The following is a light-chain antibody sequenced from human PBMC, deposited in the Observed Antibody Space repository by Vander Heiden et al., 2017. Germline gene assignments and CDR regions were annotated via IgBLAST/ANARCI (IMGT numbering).Light chain of an antibody. CDR1: QGISSA. CDR3: QQWNNDHHWLT. CDR2: DAS. J-gene: IGKJ4*01. Sequence: AIQLTQSPSSLSASVGDRVTITCRASQGISSALAWYQQKPGKAPKLLIYDASSLERGVTSRFSGSGAGTDFTLTISSLQPEDFATYYCQQWNNDHHWLTFGGGTKVEIK. V-gene: IGKV1D-13*01.